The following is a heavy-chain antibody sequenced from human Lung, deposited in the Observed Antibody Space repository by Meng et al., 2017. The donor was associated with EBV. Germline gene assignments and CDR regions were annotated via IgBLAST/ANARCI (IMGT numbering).Heavy chain of an antibody. D-gene: IGHD3-3*01. CDR3: ARGKLSGYRYFDY. CDR1: GGAISSSNW. J-gene: IGHJ4*02. CDR2: IYHSGST. Sequence: QVQVQASGPGLVKPSGTLFLTGAGSGGAISSSNWWSWVRQPPGKGLEWIGEIYHSGSTNYNPSLKSRVTISVDKSKNQFSLKLSSVTAADTAVYYCARGKLSGYRYFDYWGQGTLVTVSS. V-gene: IGHV4-4*02.